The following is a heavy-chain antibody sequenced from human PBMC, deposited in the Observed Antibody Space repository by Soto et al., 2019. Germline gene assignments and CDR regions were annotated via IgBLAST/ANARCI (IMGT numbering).Heavy chain of an antibody. CDR1: GGTFSSYA. J-gene: IGHJ6*02. V-gene: IGHV1-69*13. CDR2: IIPICGTA. CDR3: ARDPKLERLGGYYYYGMDV. Sequence: GASVKVSCKASGGTFSSYAISWVRQAPGQGLEWMGGIIPICGTANYAQKFQGRVTITADESTSTAYMELSSLRSEDTAVYYCARDPKLERLGGYYYYGMDVWGQGTTVTVSS. D-gene: IGHD1-1*01.